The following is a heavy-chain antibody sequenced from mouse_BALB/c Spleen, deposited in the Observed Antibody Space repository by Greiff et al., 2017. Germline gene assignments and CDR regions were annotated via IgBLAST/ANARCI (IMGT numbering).Heavy chain of an antibody. Sequence: EVMLVESGGGLVKPGGSLKLSCAASGFTFSSYAMSWVRQTPEKRLEWVATISSGGTNTYYPDSVKGRFTISRDNAKNTLHLQMSSLRSEDTAMYYCAIGDDGTWFAYWGQGTLVTVSA. CDR2: ISSGGTNT. CDR3: AIGDDGTWFAY. V-gene: IGHV5-9-1*01. CDR1: GFTFSSYA. J-gene: IGHJ3*01. D-gene: IGHD2-12*01.